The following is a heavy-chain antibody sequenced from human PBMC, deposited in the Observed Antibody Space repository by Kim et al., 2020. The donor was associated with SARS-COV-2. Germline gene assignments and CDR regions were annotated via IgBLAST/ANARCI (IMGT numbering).Heavy chain of an antibody. CDR3: ARAPGSAFDD. CDR1: GFTFSSYN. D-gene: IGHD3-10*01. CDR2: ISSSSNTI. Sequence: GGSLRLSCVASGFTFSSYNMNWVRQAPGKGLEWVASISSSSNTIYYADSLKGRFTVSRDNANNSLYLQMNSLRTEDTAVYFCARAPGSAFDDWGQGALVTVS. V-gene: IGHV3-48*04. J-gene: IGHJ4*02.